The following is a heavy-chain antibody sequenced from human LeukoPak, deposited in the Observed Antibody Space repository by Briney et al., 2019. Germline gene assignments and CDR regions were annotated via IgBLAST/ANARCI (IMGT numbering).Heavy chain of an antibody. V-gene: IGHV4-38-2*02. CDR1: GYSISSGYY. D-gene: IGHD6-19*01. CDR3: ARVVRAGSGWWDFDY. Sequence: SETLSLTCTVSGYSISSGYYWGWIRQPPGKGLEWIGSIYHSGSTYYNPSLKSRVTISVDTSKNQFSLKLSSVTAADTAVYYCARVVRAGSGWWDFDYWGQGTLVTVSS. CDR2: IYHSGST. J-gene: IGHJ4*02.